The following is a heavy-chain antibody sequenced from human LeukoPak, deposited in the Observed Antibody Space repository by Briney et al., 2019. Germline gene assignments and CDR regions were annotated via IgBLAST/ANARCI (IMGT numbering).Heavy chain of an antibody. CDR1: GFIFSNYG. V-gene: IGHV3-48*01. D-gene: IGHD4-17*01. CDR3: ARGNGDYVDYYYGMDV. Sequence: GGSLRLSCAASGFIFSNYGMNWVRQAPGKGLEWVSYISSSSSTIYYADSVKGRFTISRDNAKNSLYLQMNSLRAEDTAVYYCARGNGDYVDYYYGMDVWGQGTTATVSS. J-gene: IGHJ6*02. CDR2: ISSSSSTI.